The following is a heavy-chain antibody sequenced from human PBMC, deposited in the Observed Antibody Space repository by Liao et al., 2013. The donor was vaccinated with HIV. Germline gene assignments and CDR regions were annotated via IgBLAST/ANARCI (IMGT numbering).Heavy chain of an antibody. CDR1: GVSIASGSYY. J-gene: IGHJ4*01. CDR2: RYITGSR. CDR3: ARGVGNEDWDDSIFDY. D-gene: IGHD1-1*01. V-gene: IGHV4-61*02. Sequence: QVQLQESGPGLVKPSQTLSLTCSVSGVSIASGSYYWTWIRQPAGKGLEWLGHRYITGSRNYNPSSQVGVTTIGGTRPXNQISLEVRPPVTAADTAGVFTRARGVGNEDWDDSIFDYW.